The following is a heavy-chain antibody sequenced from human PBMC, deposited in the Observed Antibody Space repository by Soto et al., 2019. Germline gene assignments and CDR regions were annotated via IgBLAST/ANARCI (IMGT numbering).Heavy chain of an antibody. CDR1: GISLTNDNMG. J-gene: IGHJ6*02. CDR2: ILSNDEK. Sequence: SGPTLVNPTETLTLTCTVSGISLTNDNMGVNWIRQPPGKALEWLAHILSNDEKSYSTSLRSRLIISKDTSKSQVVFSMINMDPEDTATYYCARMGLYYDFWSGSGYYYGLDVWGQGTTVTVSS. V-gene: IGHV2-26*01. CDR3: ARMGLYYDFWSGSGYYYGLDV. D-gene: IGHD3-3*01.